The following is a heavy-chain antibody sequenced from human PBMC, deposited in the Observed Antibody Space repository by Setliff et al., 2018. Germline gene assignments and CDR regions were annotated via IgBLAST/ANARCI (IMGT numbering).Heavy chain of an antibody. D-gene: IGHD2-15*01. CDR2: IYYSGNT. J-gene: IGHJ5*02. CDR1: GGSMIGGHYY. V-gene: IGHV4-31*03. Sequence: PSETLSLTCTVSGGSMIGGHYYWSWIRQLPGKGLEWIAYIYYSGNTYYNPSLKSRVTISVDTSKNQFYLKINSVTAADTAVYYCARGHCSSGECPNYFDPWGQGTLVTVSS. CDR3: ARGHCSSGECPNYFDP.